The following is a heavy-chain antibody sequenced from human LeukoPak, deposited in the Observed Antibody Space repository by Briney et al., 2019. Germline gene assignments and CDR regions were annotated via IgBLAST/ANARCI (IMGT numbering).Heavy chain of an antibody. CDR1: GYTFTSYG. CDR2: ISACDGNT. J-gene: IGHJ5*02. D-gene: IGHD1-26*01. Sequence: GASVKVSCKASGYTFTSYGISWVRQAPGQGLEWMGWISACDGNTNYAQKLQGRVTMTTDTSTSTAYMELRSLRSDDTAVYYCARWGISGSYLFGHHPWGQGTLVTVSS. V-gene: IGHV1-18*01. CDR3: ARWGISGSYLFGHHP.